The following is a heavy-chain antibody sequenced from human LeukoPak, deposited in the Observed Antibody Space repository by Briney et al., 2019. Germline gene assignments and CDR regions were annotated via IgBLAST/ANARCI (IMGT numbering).Heavy chain of an antibody. Sequence: PGGSLRLSCAASEFTFNNNDMHWVRQSPGKGLEWVAAISYDGRNKYYADSVKGRFTISRDNSKNTLYLQMNSLRAEDTAVYYCARDPRYYYDSSGYYSPNHYFDYWGQGTLVTVSS. J-gene: IGHJ4*02. D-gene: IGHD3-22*01. V-gene: IGHV3-30*03. CDR3: ARDPRYYYDSSGYYSPNHYFDY. CDR1: EFTFNNND. CDR2: ISYDGRNK.